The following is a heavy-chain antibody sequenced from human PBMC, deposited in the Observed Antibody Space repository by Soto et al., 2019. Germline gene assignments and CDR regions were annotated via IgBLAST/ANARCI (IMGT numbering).Heavy chain of an antibody. V-gene: IGHV3-48*02. D-gene: IGHD5-12*01. Sequence: EVQLVESGGGLVQPGGSLRLSCAASGFTFSSYSMNWVRQAPGKGLEWVSYISSSSSTIYYADSVKGRFTISRDNAKNSLHLQMNSLRDEDTAVYYCAMAEMATSGMDVWGQGTTVTVSS. CDR2: ISSSSSTI. J-gene: IGHJ6*02. CDR1: GFTFSSYS. CDR3: AMAEMATSGMDV.